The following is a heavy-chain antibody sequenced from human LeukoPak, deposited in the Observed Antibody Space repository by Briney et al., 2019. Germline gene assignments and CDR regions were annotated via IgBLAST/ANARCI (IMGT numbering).Heavy chain of an antibody. CDR3: AREFWAAPSENWFDP. V-gene: IGHV4-4*07. CDR2: IYTSGST. Sequence: SETLSLTCTVSGGSISSYYWSWIRQPAGKGLEWIGRIYTSGSTNYNPSLKSRVTMSVDTSKNQFFLKLSSVTAADTAVYYCAREFWAAPSENWFDPWGQGTLVTVSS. J-gene: IGHJ5*02. CDR1: GGSISSYY. D-gene: IGHD3/OR15-3a*01.